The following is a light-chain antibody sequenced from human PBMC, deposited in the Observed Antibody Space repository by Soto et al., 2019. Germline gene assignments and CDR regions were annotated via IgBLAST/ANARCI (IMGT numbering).Light chain of an antibody. Sequence: SYELTQPPSVSVAPGKTARITCGGKNIGSKSVHWYQQKPGQAPVLVIYYDSDRPSGIPERFSGSNSGNTATLTISRVEAGDEADYHCQVWDSSSDHPVVFGGGTKLTVL. CDR3: QVWDSSSDHPVV. CDR1: NIGSKS. V-gene: IGLV3-21*04. CDR2: YDS. J-gene: IGLJ2*01.